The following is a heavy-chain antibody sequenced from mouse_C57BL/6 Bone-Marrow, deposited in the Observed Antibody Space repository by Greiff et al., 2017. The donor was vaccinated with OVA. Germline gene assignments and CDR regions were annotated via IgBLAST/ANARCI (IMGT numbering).Heavy chain of an antibody. Sequence: EVKLEESGTVLARPGASVKMSCKTSGYTFNSYWMHWVKQRPGQGLEWIGAIYPGNSDTSYNQKFKGKAKLTAVTSASTAYMELSSLTNEDSAVYYCIYYDYDGDPLFDYWGQGTTLTVSS. CDR3: IYYDYDGDPLFDY. V-gene: IGHV1-5*01. CDR2: IYPGNSDT. D-gene: IGHD2-4*01. J-gene: IGHJ2*01. CDR1: GYTFNSYW.